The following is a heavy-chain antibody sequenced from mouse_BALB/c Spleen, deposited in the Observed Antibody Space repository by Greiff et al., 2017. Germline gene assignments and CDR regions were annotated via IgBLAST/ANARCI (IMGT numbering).Heavy chain of an antibody. CDR2: IDPSDSYT. Sequence: VQLQQPGAELVKPGASVKLSCKASGYTFTSYWMHWVKQRPGQGLEWIGEIDPSDSYTNYNQKFKGKATLTVDKSSSTAYMQLSSLTSEDSAVYYCARRIPYFDYWGQGTTLTVSS. D-gene: IGHD5-2*01. CDR3: ARRIPYFDY. CDR1: GYTFTSYW. J-gene: IGHJ2*01. V-gene: IGHV1-69*02.